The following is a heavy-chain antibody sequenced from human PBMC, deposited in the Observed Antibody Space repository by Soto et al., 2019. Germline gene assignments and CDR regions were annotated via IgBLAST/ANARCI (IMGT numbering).Heavy chain of an antibody. CDR3: AKDLVAAAAS. CDR2: ISESGGST. Sequence: GGSLRLSCVGSGFTFSNYAMSWVRQAPGKGLEWVSGISESGGSTHYADSVRGRFAISRDNSKNTVYLQMNSLRAEDTAVYYCAKDLVAAAASWGQGTPVTVSS. D-gene: IGHD6-13*01. V-gene: IGHV3-23*01. CDR1: GFTFSNYA. J-gene: IGHJ5*02.